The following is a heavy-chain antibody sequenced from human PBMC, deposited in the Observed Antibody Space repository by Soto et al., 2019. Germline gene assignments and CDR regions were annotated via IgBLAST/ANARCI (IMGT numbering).Heavy chain of an antibody. Sequence: SETLSLTCTVSGGSISSYYWSWIRQPPGKGLEWIGYIYYSGSTNYNPSLKSRVTISVDTSKNQFSLKLSSVTAADTAVYYCARHQWPYDAFDIWGQGTMVTVSS. CDR1: GGSISSYY. V-gene: IGHV4-59*08. J-gene: IGHJ3*02. CDR2: IYYSGST. CDR3: ARHQWPYDAFDI. D-gene: IGHD6-19*01.